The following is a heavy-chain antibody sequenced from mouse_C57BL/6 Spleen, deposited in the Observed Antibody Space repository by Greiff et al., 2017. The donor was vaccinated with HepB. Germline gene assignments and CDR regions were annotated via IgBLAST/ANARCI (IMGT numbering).Heavy chain of an antibody. J-gene: IGHJ2*01. Sequence: QVQLKESGAELVRPGSSVKLSCKASGYTFTSYWMHWVKQRPIQGLEWIGNIDPSDSETHYNQKFKDKATLTVDKSSSTAYMQLSSLTSEDSAVYYCARYYDGYYFDYWGQGTTLTVSS. CDR2: IDPSDSET. CDR3: ARYYDGYYFDY. D-gene: IGHD2-3*01. CDR1: GYTFTSYW. V-gene: IGHV1-52*01.